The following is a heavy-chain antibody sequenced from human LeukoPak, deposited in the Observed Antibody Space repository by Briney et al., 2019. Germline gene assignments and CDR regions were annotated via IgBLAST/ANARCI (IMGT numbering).Heavy chain of an antibody. CDR3: AKQRRYFDWSTGGFDY. V-gene: IGHV3-30*18. D-gene: IGHD3-9*01. CDR1: GFTFSSYG. CDR2: ISCDGSNK. J-gene: IGHJ4*02. Sequence: GGSLRLSCAASGFTFSSYGMHWARQAPGKGLGWVAVISCDGSNKYYADSVKGRFTISRDNSKNTLYLQMNSLRAEDTAVYYCAKQRRYFDWSTGGFDYWGQGTLVTVSS.